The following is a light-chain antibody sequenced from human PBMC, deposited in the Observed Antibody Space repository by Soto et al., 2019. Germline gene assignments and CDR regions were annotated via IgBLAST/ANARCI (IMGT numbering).Light chain of an antibody. CDR2: GAS. CDR3: QQRSNWPPPIT. V-gene: IGKV3-11*01. CDR1: ESVNDY. Sequence: EIVLRQSPVTLSLSPGERATLSCRASESVNDYLAWYQQKPGQAPRLLIYGASNRATGIPPRFSGSGSGTDFTLTISSLEPEDFAVYYCQQRSNWPPPITFGQGTRLEIE. J-gene: IGKJ5*01.